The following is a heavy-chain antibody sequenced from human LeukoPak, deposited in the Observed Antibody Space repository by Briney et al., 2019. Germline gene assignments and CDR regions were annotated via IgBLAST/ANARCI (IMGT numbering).Heavy chain of an antibody. CDR3: ARTYFYYDSSGYGFDY. V-gene: IGHV4-38-2*02. CDR1: GYSLCSGYS. J-gene: IGHJ4*02. Sequence: SETLCLTCTVSGYSLCSGYSWGWIRQPPGKGLKGIRFISHSGRTYSKPSLKSPVTLSVDTSKKQFSIKLCSLTAANTAVFYFARTYFYYDSSGYGFDYWGQGTLVTVSS. CDR2: ISHSGRT. D-gene: IGHD3-22*01.